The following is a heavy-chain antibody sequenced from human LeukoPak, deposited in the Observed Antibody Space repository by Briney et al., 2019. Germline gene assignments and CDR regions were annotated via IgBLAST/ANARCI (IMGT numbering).Heavy chain of an antibody. CDR1: GFTFSSYS. Sequence: GGSLRLSCAASGFTFSSYSMNWVRQAPGKGLEWVSGISWNSGSIGYADSVKGRFTISRDNAKNTLYLQMNSLGAEDTAVYYCARDGRRLAAAGLFLGYWGQGTLVTVSS. D-gene: IGHD6-13*01. CDR3: ARDGRRLAAAGLFLGY. J-gene: IGHJ4*02. V-gene: IGHV3-48*04. CDR2: ISWNSGSI.